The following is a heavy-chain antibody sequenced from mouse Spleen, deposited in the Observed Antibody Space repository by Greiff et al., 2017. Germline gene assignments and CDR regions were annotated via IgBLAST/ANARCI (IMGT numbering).Heavy chain of an antibody. J-gene: IGHJ2*01. CDR2: ISYDGSN. D-gene: IGHD1-1*01. Sequence: ESGPGLVKPSQSLSLTCSVTGYSITSGYYWNWIRQFPGNKLEWMGYISYDGSNNYNPSLKNRISITRDTSKNQFFLKLNSVTTEDTATYYCARRPYGSTFDYWGQGTTLTVSS. CDR1: GYSITSGYY. V-gene: IGHV3-6*01. CDR3: ARRPYGSTFDY.